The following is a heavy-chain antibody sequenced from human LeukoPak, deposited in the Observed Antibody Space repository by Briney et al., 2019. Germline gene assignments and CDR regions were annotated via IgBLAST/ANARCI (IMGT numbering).Heavy chain of an antibody. CDR2: INQDGSET. CDR1: GFSFNTYE. CDR3: AKGQWLDY. D-gene: IGHD6-19*01. Sequence: GGSLRPSCAASGFSFNTYEMNWVRQAPGKGLEWVANINQDGSETYYVDSVKGRFTISRDNTKKSVHLQMISLRGEDTAVYYCAKGQWLDYWGQGTLVPVSS. J-gene: IGHJ4*02. V-gene: IGHV3-7*01.